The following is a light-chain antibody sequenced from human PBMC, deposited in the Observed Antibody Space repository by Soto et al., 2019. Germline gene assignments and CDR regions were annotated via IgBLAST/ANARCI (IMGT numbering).Light chain of an antibody. V-gene: IGKV3-20*01. CDR2: AAS. CDR3: QQYGSSPPYT. CDR1: ETVNNNF. J-gene: IGKJ2*01. Sequence: DIVLTQSPGTLSLSPGERATLSCRASETVNNNFLGWYQQKPGQAPRLLIFAASRRATGIPDRFSGSGSGTDFTLTISRLEPEDFGVYYWQQYGSSPPYTFGHGTKLEIK.